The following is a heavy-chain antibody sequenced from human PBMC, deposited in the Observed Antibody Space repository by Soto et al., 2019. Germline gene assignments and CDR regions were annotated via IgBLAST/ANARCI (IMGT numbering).Heavy chain of an antibody. CDR2: IHYSGRT. D-gene: IGHD1-26*01. Sequence: QVQLQESGPGLVKPSETLSLTCSVSNGSISGFYWTWIRQPPGKILEWIGYIHYSGRTDYNPSLPSRATMFVDTSKNQFSLSLKSITAADTAVYYCVRVGVGIGNRFDSWGRGTLVTVSS. J-gene: IGHJ4*02. V-gene: IGHV4-59*12. CDR3: VRVGVGIGNRFDS. CDR1: NGSISGFY.